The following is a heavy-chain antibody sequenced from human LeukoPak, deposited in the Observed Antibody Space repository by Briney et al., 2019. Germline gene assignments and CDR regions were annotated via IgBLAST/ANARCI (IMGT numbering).Heavy chain of an antibody. CDR3: ARDLVPYYYGSGSYYGFCAFDY. CDR2: ISAYNGNT. Sequence: ASVKVSCKASGYTFTGYYMHWVRQAPGQGLEWMGWISAYNGNTNYAQKLQGRATMTTDTSTSTAYMELRSLRSDDTAVYYCARDLVPYYYGSGSYYGFCAFDYWGQGTLVTVSS. CDR1: GYTFTGYY. J-gene: IGHJ4*02. D-gene: IGHD3-10*01. V-gene: IGHV1-18*04.